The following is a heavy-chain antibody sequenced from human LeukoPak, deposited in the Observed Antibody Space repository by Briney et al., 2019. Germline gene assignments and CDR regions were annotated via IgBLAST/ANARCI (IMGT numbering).Heavy chain of an antibody. D-gene: IGHD6-19*01. CDR3: VSGLIPVAGTSTKY. CDR2: INSDGRST. V-gene: IGHV3-74*01. Sequence: GGSLRLSCAASGFTFSKYSMHWVRQDPGKGLVWVSRINSDGRSTSYGDSVKGRFTISRDNAKNTLFLQMSSLRAEDTAIYYCVSGLIPVAGTSTKYWSPGTLVTVSS. J-gene: IGHJ4*02. CDR1: GFTFSKYS.